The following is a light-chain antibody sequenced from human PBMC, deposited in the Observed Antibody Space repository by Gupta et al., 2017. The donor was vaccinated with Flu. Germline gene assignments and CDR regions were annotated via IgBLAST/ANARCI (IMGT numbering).Light chain of an antibody. V-gene: IGKV1-5*03. CDR2: NAS. CDR3: QQYETYPLT. CDR1: QSFNSS. Sequence: GERATITCRASQSFNSSLALYQQKPGKAPKLLIYNASILASGVPARFSGSGSGTEFTLTISSLQPDDLAAYYCQQYETYPLTFGGGTKVEIK. J-gene: IGKJ4*01.